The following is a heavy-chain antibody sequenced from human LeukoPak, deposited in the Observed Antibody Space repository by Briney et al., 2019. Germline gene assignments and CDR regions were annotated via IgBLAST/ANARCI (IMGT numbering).Heavy chain of an antibody. CDR3: TTTPTTRTYYDFWSGYYYYMDV. D-gene: IGHD3-3*01. V-gene: IGHV3-15*01. J-gene: IGHJ6*03. CDR2: IKSKTDGGTT. Sequence: GGSLRLSCAASGFTFSNAWMSWVRQAPGKGLEWVGRIKSKTDGGTTDYAAPVKGRFTISRDDSKNTLYLQMNSLKTENTAVYYCTTTPTTRTYYDFWSGYYYYMDVWGKGTTVTVSS. CDR1: GFTFSNAW.